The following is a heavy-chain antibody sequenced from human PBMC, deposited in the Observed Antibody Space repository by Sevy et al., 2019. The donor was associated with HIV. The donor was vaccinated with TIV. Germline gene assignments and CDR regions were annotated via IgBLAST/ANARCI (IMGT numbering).Heavy chain of an antibody. CDR1: GYTLTELS. V-gene: IGHV1-24*01. CDR3: ATSPDYYDSSRDAFDI. Sequence: ASVKVSCKVSGYTLTELSIHWVRQAPGKGLEWMGGFDPEDGETIYAQTFQGRVTMTEDTSTDTAYMELSSLRSEDTAVYYCATSPDYYDSSRDAFDIWGQGTMVTVS. J-gene: IGHJ3*02. CDR2: FDPEDGET. D-gene: IGHD3-22*01.